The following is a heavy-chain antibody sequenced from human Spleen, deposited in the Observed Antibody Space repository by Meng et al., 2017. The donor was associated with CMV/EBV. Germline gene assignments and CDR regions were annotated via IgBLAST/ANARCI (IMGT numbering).Heavy chain of an antibody. Sequence: VQLLESGGGLVKPGGSLRLSCAASGFTFSDFAITWVRQAPGQGLEWVSTTTKDGTTYYANSVKGRFSISRDNSKNTVFVDMNTLRAEDTALYYCAMGSDAYAWGQGTLVTVSS. CDR3: AMGSDAYA. CDR1: GFTFSDFA. D-gene: IGHD3-16*01. J-gene: IGHJ4*02. V-gene: IGHV3-23*01. CDR2: TTKDGTT.